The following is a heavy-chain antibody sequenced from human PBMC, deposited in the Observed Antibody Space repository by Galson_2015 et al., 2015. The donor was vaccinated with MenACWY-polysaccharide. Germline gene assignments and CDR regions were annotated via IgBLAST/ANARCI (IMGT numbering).Heavy chain of an antibody. Sequence: SLRLSCAASGFIFNTYAMNWVRQAPGKGLEWVSAISHNGGRTYYADSVKDRFTISRDNPKNILYLQLNNLRVEDTAVYYCAKDLVRTREMQISYYGMDGRGRGTTVIVSS. D-gene: IGHD5-24*01. CDR1: GFIFNTYA. CDR3: AKDLVRTREMQISYYGMDG. V-gene: IGHV3-23*01. CDR2: ISHNGGRT. J-gene: IGHJ6*02.